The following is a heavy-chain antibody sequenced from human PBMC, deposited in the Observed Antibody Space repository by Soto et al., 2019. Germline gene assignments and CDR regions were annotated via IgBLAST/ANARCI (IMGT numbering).Heavy chain of an antibody. J-gene: IGHJ6*02. CDR1: GFTFSSYW. V-gene: IGHV3-7*01. CDR3: ARDERGNWNYYYGMDV. Sequence: QPGGSLRLSCAASGFTFSSYWMSWVRQAPGKGLEWVANIKQDGSEKYYVDSVKGRFTISRDNAKNSLYLQMNSLRAEDTAVYYCARDERGNWNYYYGMDVWGQGTTVTVSS. D-gene: IGHD1-1*01. CDR2: IKQDGSEK.